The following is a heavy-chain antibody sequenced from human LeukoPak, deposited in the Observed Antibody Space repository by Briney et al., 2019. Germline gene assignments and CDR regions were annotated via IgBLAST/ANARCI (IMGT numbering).Heavy chain of an antibody. CDR3: ARPYYDSSGYHFDY. CDR2: IYPGDSDT. CDR1: GYSFTTYW. V-gene: IGHV5-51*01. D-gene: IGHD3-22*01. J-gene: IGHJ4*02. Sequence: GESLKISCKASGYSFTTYWIGWVRQVPGKGLEWMGIIYPGDSDTRYSPSFQGQVTISADKSISTAYLQWSSLKASDTAMYYCARPYYDSSGYHFDYWGQGTLVTVSS.